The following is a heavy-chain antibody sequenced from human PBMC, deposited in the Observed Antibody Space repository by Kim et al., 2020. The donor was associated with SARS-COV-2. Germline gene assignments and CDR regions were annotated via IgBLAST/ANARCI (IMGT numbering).Heavy chain of an antibody. CDR3: ARGGWGQWLAYYYYGMDV. CDR2: INSDGSST. CDR1: GFTFSSYW. V-gene: IGHV3-74*01. J-gene: IGHJ6*02. Sequence: GGSLRLSCAASGFTFSSYWMHWVRQAPGKGLVWVSRINSDGSSTSYADSVKGRFTISRDNAKNTLYLQMNSLRAEDTAVYYCARGGWGQWLAYYYYGMDVWGQGTTVTVSS. D-gene: IGHD6-19*01.